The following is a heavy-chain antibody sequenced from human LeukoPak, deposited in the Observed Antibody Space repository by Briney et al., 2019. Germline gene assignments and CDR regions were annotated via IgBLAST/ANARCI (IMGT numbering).Heavy chain of an antibody. CDR1: GGSFSGYY. D-gene: IGHD5-12*01. Sequence: KPSETLSLTCAVYGGSFSGYYWSWIRQPPGKGLEWIGEINHSGSTNYNPSLKSRVTISVDTSKNQFSLKLSSVTAADTAVYCCARGLVATSDYWGQGTLVTVSS. J-gene: IGHJ4*02. V-gene: IGHV4-34*01. CDR2: INHSGST. CDR3: ARGLVATSDY.